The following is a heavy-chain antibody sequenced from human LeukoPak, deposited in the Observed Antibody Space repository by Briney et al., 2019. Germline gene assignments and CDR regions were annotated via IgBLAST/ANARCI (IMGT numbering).Heavy chain of an antibody. CDR1: GFTFDDYG. Sequence: GGSLRLSCAASGFTFDDYGMSWDRQAPGKGLEWVSGINWNGGSTGYADSVKGRFTISRDNAKNSLYLQMNSLRAEDTALYYCARTAGIYYYYYVDVWGKGTTVTVSS. V-gene: IGHV3-20*04. CDR3: ARTAGIYYYYYVDV. D-gene: IGHD6-13*01. CDR2: INWNGGST. J-gene: IGHJ6*03.